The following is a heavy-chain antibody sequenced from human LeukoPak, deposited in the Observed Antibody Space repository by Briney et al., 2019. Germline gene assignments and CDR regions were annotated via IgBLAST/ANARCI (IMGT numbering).Heavy chain of an antibody. D-gene: IGHD6-19*01. CDR2: IYTSGST. V-gene: IGHV4-39*07. CDR1: GGSISSSSYY. Sequence: SETLSLTCTVSGGSISSSSYYWGWIRQPPGKGLEWIGRIYTSGSTNYNPSLKSRVTISVDTSKNQFSLKLSSVTAADTAVYYCARDRDSSGWYHPFDYWGQGTLVTVSS. CDR3: ARDRDSSGWYHPFDY. J-gene: IGHJ4*02.